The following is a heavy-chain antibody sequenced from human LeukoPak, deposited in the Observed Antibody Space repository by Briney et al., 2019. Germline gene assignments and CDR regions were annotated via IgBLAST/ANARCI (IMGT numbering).Heavy chain of an antibody. J-gene: IGHJ5*02. CDR2: IIPIFGTA. CDR1: GGTFISYA. CDR3: ARVPSRSSWYLHHRDLMSWFDP. V-gene: IGHV1-69*01. Sequence: SVKVSCKASGGTFISYAISWVGQAPGQGLEWRGGIIPIFGTANYAQKFQRSFTITAHESTSTAYMALSSLRSEDTAVYYCARVPSRSSWYLHHRDLMSWFDPWGQGTLVTVSS. D-gene: IGHD6-13*01.